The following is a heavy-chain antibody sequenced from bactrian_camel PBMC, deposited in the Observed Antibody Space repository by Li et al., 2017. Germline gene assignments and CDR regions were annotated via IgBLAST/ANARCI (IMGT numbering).Heavy chain of an antibody. Sequence: VQLVESGGDSVQAGGSLKLSCVATGFTYPFSAHYLGWFRQAPGKELEWVSGINSGGGSTYYLDSVKGRFTISRDNAKNTLYLQLNSLKTEDTAMYFCTQGVYWSTIGDIQRHQRGQGTQVTVS. CDR1: GFTYPFSAHY. CDR2: INSGGGST. CDR3: TQGVYWSTIGDIQRHQ. J-gene: IGHJ4*01. D-gene: IGHD8*01. V-gene: IGHV3S40*01.